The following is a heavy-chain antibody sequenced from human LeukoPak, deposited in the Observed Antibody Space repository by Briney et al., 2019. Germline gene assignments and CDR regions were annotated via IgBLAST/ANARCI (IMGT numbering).Heavy chain of an antibody. J-gene: IGHJ6*02. Sequence: GGSLRLSCAASGFTFSSYWMSWVRQAAGKGLEWVANIKQDGGGKYYVETVKGRFTISRDNAKNSLYLQMNSLRAEDTAVYYCASQGATVTTHPASSMYVWGQGTTVTVSS. V-gene: IGHV3-7*01. CDR2: IKQDGGGK. D-gene: IGHD4-17*01. CDR3: ASQGATVTTHPASSMYV. CDR1: GFTFSSYW.